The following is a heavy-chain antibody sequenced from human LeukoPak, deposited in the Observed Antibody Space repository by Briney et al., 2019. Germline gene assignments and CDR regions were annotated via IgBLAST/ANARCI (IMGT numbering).Heavy chain of an antibody. J-gene: IGHJ4*02. CDR3: ARDGGGGYDPNCSGGSCYPFHFDY. V-gene: IGHV3-30-3*01. CDR1: GFTFSSNA. CDR2: ISYDGSNK. Sequence: PGGSLRLSCAASGFTFSSNAMHWVRQAPGKGLEWVAVISYDGSNKYYADSVKGRFTISRDNSKNTLYLQMNSLRAEDTAVYYCARDGGGGYDPNCSGGSCYPFHFDYWGQGTLVTVSS. D-gene: IGHD2-15*01.